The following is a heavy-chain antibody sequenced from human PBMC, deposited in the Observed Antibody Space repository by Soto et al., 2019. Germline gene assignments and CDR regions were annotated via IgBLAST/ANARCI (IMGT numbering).Heavy chain of an antibody. Sequence: SETLSLTCAVYGGSFSGYYWSWIRQPPGKGLEWIGEINHSGSTNYNPSLKSRVTISVDTSKNQFSLKLSSVTAADTAVYYCARVRPIYYYYYGMDVWGQGTTVTVSS. V-gene: IGHV4-34*01. CDR3: ARVRPIYYYYYGMDV. CDR2: INHSGST. CDR1: GGSFSGYY. J-gene: IGHJ6*02.